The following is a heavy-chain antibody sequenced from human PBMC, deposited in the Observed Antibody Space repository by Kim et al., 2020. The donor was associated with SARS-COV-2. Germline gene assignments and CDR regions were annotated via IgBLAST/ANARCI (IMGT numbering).Heavy chain of an antibody. CDR3: ARRGRDNWNYFDY. V-gene: IGHV4-30-2*01. D-gene: IGHD1-20*01. Sequence: SASLRSRVTRSVDRSKNQFSLKLSSVTAAATAVYYCARRGRDNWNYFDYWGQGTLVTVSS. J-gene: IGHJ4*02.